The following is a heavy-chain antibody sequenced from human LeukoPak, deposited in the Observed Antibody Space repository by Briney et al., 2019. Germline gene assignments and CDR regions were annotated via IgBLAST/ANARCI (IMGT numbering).Heavy chain of an antibody. CDR3: ARFTSGYYGYFDY. V-gene: IGHV1-2*02. CDR1: GYTFTVYY. CDR2: INPNSGGT. Sequence: ASVKVSCKASGYTFTVYYMHWVRQAPGQGLEWMGWINPNSGGTNYAQKFQGRVTMTRDTSISTAYMELSRLRSDDTAVYYCARFTSGYYGYFDYWGQGTLVTVSS. D-gene: IGHD3-22*01. J-gene: IGHJ4*02.